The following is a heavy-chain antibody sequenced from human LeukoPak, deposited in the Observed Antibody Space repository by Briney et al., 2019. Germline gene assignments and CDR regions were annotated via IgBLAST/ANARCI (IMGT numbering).Heavy chain of an antibody. CDR3: ARGKPYYDILTGYYDYGMDV. CDR1: GYTFTSYA. D-gene: IGHD3-9*01. J-gene: IGHJ6*02. V-gene: IGHV1-3*02. Sequence: GASVKVSFKPSGYTFTSYAMHWLGQAPGQRREERGWSNAGNGNTKYSQEFQDRVTITRDTSASTAYMEVSSLRSEDMAVYYCARGKPYYDILTGYYDYGMDVWGQGTTVTVSS. CDR2: SNAGNGNT.